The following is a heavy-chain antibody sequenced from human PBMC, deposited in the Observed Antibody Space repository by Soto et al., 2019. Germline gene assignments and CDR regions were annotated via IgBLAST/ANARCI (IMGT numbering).Heavy chain of an antibody. D-gene: IGHD6-13*01. CDR2: ILYDGSTE. CDR3: AKDHSDRSSWAWYFDN. CDR1: GFTFSSYG. Sequence: QVQLVESGGGVVQPGRSLRLSCAASGFTFSSYGMHWVRQAPGKGLEWVAVILYDGSTEYFADSVKGRFTISRDNSKNTMYLQMNSLRVEDTAVYYCAKDHSDRSSWAWYFDNWGQGTLVTVSS. J-gene: IGHJ4*02. V-gene: IGHV3-30*18.